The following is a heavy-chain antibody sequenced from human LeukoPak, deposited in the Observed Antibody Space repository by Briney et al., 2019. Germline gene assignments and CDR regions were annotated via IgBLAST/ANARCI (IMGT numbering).Heavy chain of an antibody. J-gene: IGHJ4*02. Sequence: PGGSLRLSCAASGFTFSSYGMHWVRQAPGKGLEWVAFIRYDGSNKYYADSVKGRFTISRDNSKNTLYLQMNSLRAEDTAVYYRAKGRTMIGPNTPSHFDYWGQGTLVTVSS. CDR2: IRYDGSNK. D-gene: IGHD3-22*01. V-gene: IGHV3-30*02. CDR3: AKGRTMIGPNTPSHFDY. CDR1: GFTFSSYG.